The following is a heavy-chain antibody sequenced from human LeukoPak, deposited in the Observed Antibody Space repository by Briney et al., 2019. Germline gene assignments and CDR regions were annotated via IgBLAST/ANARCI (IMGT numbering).Heavy chain of an antibody. Sequence: GGSLRLSCAASGFTFSSYGMSWVRQAPGKGLEWVSTISYTGGSTYYADSVKGRFTISRDNSKNTLYLQMNSLRAEDTAVYYCAKDGGIISWSSSYYMDVWGKGTTVTISS. D-gene: IGHD6-13*01. CDR1: GFTFSSYG. V-gene: IGHV3-23*01. CDR3: AKDGGIISWSSSYYMDV. J-gene: IGHJ6*03. CDR2: ISYTGGST.